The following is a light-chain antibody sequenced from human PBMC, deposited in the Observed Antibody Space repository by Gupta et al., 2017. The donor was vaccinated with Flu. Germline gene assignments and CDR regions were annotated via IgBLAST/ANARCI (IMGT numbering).Light chain of an antibody. Sequence: PGKTAVITCCGDVWAEEFVYWYRQKTGQAPELVMSKDTKRASGIPDRFSGSTSGKTATLTISGVQPEDEADYYCQTAESDYNWIFGGGTKLTVL. J-gene: IGLJ3*02. V-gene: IGLV3-25*03. CDR2: KDT. CDR1: VWAEEF. CDR3: QTAESDYNWI.